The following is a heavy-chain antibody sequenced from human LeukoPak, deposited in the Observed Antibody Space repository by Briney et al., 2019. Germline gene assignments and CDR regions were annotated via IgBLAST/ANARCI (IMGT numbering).Heavy chain of an antibody. CDR2: ISNDGNKK. J-gene: IGHJ3*02. Sequence: GGSLRLSCAASGFTFSSHAMHWVRQAPGEGLDWLAVISNDGNKKYYADSVKGRFTISRDNSKNTLYLQMNSLRAEDTAVYYCASRRDYSSSWNDAFDIWGQGIMVTVSS. V-gene: IGHV3-30-3*01. CDR3: ASRRDYSSSWNDAFDI. CDR1: GFTFSSHA. D-gene: IGHD6-13*01.